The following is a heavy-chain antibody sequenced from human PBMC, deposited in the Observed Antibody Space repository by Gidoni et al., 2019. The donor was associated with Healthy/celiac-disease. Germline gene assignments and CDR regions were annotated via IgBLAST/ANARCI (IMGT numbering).Heavy chain of an antibody. CDR2: IIPIFGTA. CDR1: GGTFSSYA. V-gene: IGHV1-69*01. D-gene: IGHD3-16*02. CDR3: ARLDGDMITFGGVIADY. J-gene: IGHJ4*02. Sequence: QVQLVQSGAEVKKPGSSVKVSCKASGGTFSSYAISWVRQAPGQGLEWMGGIIPIFGTANYAQKFQGRVTITADESTSTAYMELSSLRSEDTAVYYCARLDGDMITFGGVIADYWGQGTLVTVSS.